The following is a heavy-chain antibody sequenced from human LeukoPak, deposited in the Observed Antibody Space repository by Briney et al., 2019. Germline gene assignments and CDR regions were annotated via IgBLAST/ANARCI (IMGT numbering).Heavy chain of an antibody. CDR2: FDPEDGET. CDR1: GYTLTELS. Sequence: GASVKVSCKVSGYTLTELSMRWVRQAPGKGLEWMGGFDPEDGETIYAQKFQGRVTMTEDTSTDTAYMELSSLRSEDTAVYYCATPSIAVAGTDPWDYWGQGTLVTVSS. J-gene: IGHJ4*02. D-gene: IGHD6-19*01. V-gene: IGHV1-24*01. CDR3: ATPSIAVAGTDPWDY.